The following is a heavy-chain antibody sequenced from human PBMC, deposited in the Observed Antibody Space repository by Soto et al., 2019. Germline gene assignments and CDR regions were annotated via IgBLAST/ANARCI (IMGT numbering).Heavy chain of an antibody. CDR1: GFTFNTYP. J-gene: IGHJ6*02. CDR2: ISSTAGRTS. Sequence: PGGSLRLSCATSGFTFNTYPMTWVRQAPGKGLEWVSSISSTAGRTSSYADSVKGRFAISRDFSDNTVYLQMNNLRVDDTAVYFCAKGVLSFHYGMEVWGQGTTVTSP. D-gene: IGHD3-10*01. CDR3: AKGVLSFHYGMEV. V-gene: IGHV3-23*01.